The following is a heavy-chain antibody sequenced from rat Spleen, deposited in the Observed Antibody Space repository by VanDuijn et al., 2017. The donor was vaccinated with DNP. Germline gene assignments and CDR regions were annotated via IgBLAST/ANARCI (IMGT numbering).Heavy chain of an antibody. V-gene: IGHV5S23*01. J-gene: IGHJ2*01. CDR3: VRWNSGHFDY. CDR2: ISYDGGRT. CDR1: GFTFSNYG. Sequence: EVQLVESGGGLVQPGRSLKLSCAASGFTFSNYGMAWVRQAPTKGLEWVASISYDGGRTYYRDSVKGRFTISRDNAKNTLYLQMNSLRSEDMATYYCVRWNSGHFDYWGQGVMVPVSS. D-gene: IGHD4-3*01.